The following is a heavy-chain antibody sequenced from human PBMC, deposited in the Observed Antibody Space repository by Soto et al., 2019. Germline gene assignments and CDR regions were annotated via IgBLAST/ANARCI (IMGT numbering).Heavy chain of an antibody. CDR2: INPNSGGT. CDR3: ARPGTEYSSSYDY. V-gene: IGHV1-2*04. Sequence: ASVKVSCKASGYTFTGYYMHWVRQAPGQGLEWMGWINPNSGGTNYAQKFQGWVTMTRDTSISTAYMELSSLRSDDTAVYYCARPGTEYSSSYDYWGQGTLVTVSS. J-gene: IGHJ4*02. CDR1: GYTFTGYY. D-gene: IGHD6-6*01.